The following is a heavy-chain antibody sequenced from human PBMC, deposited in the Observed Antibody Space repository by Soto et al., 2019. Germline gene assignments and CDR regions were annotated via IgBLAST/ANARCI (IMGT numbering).Heavy chain of an antibody. CDR3: AEERPRPYYYYGMDV. V-gene: IGHV1-18*01. CDR2: ISGYNGNT. Sequence: QVQLVQSGAEVKKPGASVKVSCKSSGYTFSLSGISWVRQAPGQGLEWMGWISGYNGNTNYEQKFEERVTMTIDTAANTAYSELRILRSDHTAVYYCAEERPRPYYYYGMDVWGQGTTVTVSS. J-gene: IGHJ6*02. CDR1: GYTFSLSG.